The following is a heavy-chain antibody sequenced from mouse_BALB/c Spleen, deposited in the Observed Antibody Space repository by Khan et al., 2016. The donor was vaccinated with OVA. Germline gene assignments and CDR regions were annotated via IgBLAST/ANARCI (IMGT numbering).Heavy chain of an antibody. V-gene: IGHV5-6*01. J-gene: IGHJ3*01. CDR3: ASHLTGSFAY. Sequence: EVQGVESGGDLVKPGGSLKLSCAASGFSFSSYSMSWVRQTPDKRLEWVATISSGGDYTYYPDIVQGRFTIYRDNAKNTLYLQMSSLKSEDTAMYYCASHLTGSFAYWGQGTLVTVSA. D-gene: IGHD4-1*01. CDR2: ISSGGDYT. CDR1: GFSFSSYS.